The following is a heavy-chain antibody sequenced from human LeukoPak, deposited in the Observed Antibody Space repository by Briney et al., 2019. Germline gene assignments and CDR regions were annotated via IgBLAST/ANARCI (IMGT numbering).Heavy chain of an antibody. CDR1: GYTFTSYG. D-gene: IGHD1-26*01. Sequence: ASVKVSCKASGYTFTSYGISWVRQAPGQGLEWMGWISAYNGNTNYAQKLQGRVTMTTDTSTSTAYMELRSLRSDDTAVYYCARDHGSGSERPDAFDIWGQGTVVTVSS. V-gene: IGHV1-18*01. CDR2: ISAYNGNT. CDR3: ARDHGSGSERPDAFDI. J-gene: IGHJ3*02.